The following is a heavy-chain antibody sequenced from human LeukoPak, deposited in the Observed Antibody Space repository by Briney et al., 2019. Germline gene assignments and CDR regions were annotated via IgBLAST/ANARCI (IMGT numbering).Heavy chain of an antibody. D-gene: IGHD3-22*01. CDR3: ATCSYDSSGYYYA. V-gene: IGHV3-48*02. CDR2: ISGSSGSM. Sequence: GGSLRLSCVASGFTFNTYSLNWVRQSPGKGLEWISYISGSSGSMHYADAVKGRFTISRDNAQNSLYLQMNSLRDEDTAIYYCATCSYDSSGYYYAWGQGTLVTASS. J-gene: IGHJ5*02. CDR1: GFTFNTYS.